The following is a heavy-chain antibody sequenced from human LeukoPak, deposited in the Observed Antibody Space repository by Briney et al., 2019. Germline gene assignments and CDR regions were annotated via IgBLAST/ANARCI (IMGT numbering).Heavy chain of an antibody. Sequence: SETLSLTCTVSGGSISSSSYYWGWIRQPPGKGLEWIGYIYYSGSTNYNPSLKSRVTISVDTSKNQFSLKLSSVTAADTAVYYCARVSYGSGSSPFDYYYYYMDVWGKGTTVTISS. V-gene: IGHV4-61*05. CDR3: ARVSYGSGSSPFDYYYYYMDV. CDR1: GGSISSSSYY. J-gene: IGHJ6*03. D-gene: IGHD3-10*01. CDR2: IYYSGST.